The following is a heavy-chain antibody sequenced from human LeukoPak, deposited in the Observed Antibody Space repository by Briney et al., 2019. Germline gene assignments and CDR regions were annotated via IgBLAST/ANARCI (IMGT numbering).Heavy chain of an antibody. V-gene: IGHV3-74*01. CDR3: ARDQDGVGATIDL. CDR1: GFTFSRYW. D-gene: IGHD1-26*01. J-gene: IGHJ5*02. CDR2: INSDGSST. Sequence: SGGSLRLSCAASGFTFSRYWMHWVRQDPGRGLVWVARINSDGSSTWYADSVKGRFTISRDNARNTLSLQMNSLRAEDTALYYCARDQDGVGATIDLWGQGTQVTVSS.